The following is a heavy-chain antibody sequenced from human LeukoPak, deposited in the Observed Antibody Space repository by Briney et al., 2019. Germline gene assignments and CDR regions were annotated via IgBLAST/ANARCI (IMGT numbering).Heavy chain of an antibody. CDR2: TYYRSKWYN. CDR1: GDSVSSNSAA. V-gene: IGHV6-1*01. J-gene: IGHJ4*02. CDR3: ARTRLHHNYGSGTNFDY. D-gene: IGHD3-10*01. Sequence: SQTLSLTCAISGDSVSSNSAARNWIRQSPSRGLEWLGRTYYRSKWYNDYAVSVKSRITINPDTSKNQFSLQLNSVTPEDTAIYYCARTRLHHNYGSGTNFDYWGQGTLVTVSS.